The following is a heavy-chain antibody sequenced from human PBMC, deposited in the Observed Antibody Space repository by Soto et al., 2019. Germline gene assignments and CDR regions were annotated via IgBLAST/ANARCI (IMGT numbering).Heavy chain of an antibody. J-gene: IGHJ5*02. CDR2: IIPSLDVA. D-gene: IGHD6-19*01. Sequence: QVQLVQSGAEVKRPGASVKVSCQTSGGTFRTYTINWVRQAPGQGLEWMGRIIPSLDVANYAQKCQGGVTITAEKSTSTAPMELRSLRSEDTAGYYGARSIQEDLGVAGAKDIWFDPWGQGTLVTVSS. CDR1: GGTFRTYT. CDR3: ARSIQEDLGVAGAKDIWFDP. V-gene: IGHV1-69*02.